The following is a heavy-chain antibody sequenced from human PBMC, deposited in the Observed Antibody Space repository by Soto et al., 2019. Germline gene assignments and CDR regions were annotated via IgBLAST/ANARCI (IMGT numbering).Heavy chain of an antibody. CDR1: GVAFNNAW. J-gene: IGHJ1*01. Sequence: PGGPLCLTCVDSGVAFNNAWMIWVRQPPGKGLEWVGRIKCNADGGSIYFATRKIGRFINSRDDSKNTLYMQMNSLQIDDKAGYYCTTGGENWGQGTLVTVSS. CDR2: IKCNADGGSI. V-gene: IGHV3-15*05. CDR3: TTGGEN. D-gene: IGHD3-16*01.